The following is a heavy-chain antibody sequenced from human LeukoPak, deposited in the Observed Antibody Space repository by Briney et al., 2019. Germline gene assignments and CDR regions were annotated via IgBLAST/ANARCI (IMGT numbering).Heavy chain of an antibody. D-gene: IGHD3-22*01. Sequence: GRSLRLSCAASGFTFSSYGMHWVRQAPGKGLEWVAVISYDGSNKYYADSVKGRFTISRDNSKNTLYLQMNSLRAEDTAVYYCARDLGYYYDSSGYYNGMDVWGQGTTVTVSS. CDR2: ISYDGSNK. CDR3: ARDLGYYYDSSGYYNGMDV. CDR1: GFTFSSYG. V-gene: IGHV3-30*03. J-gene: IGHJ6*02.